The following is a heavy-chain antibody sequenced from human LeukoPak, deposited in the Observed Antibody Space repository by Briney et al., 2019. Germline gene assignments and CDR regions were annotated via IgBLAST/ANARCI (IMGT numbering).Heavy chain of an antibody. D-gene: IGHD3-3*01. CDR1: GGSISSGSYY. CDR2: INHSGST. CDR3: ARGGNNFWSGLYYFDY. J-gene: IGHJ4*02. Sequence: PSETLSLTCTVSGGSISSGSYYWSWIRQPPGKGLEWIGEINHSGSTNYNPSLKSRVTISVDTSKNQFSLKLSSVTAADTAVYYCARGGNNFWSGLYYFDYWGQGTLVTVSS. V-gene: IGHV4-39*07.